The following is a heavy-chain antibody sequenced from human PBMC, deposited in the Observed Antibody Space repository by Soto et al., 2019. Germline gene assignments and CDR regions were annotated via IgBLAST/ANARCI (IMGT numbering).Heavy chain of an antibody. D-gene: IGHD3-22*01. V-gene: IGHV1-69*01. CDR2: IIPPFDAA. J-gene: IGHJ6*02. CDR3: ARAWPRWTMIVIDSDNSGMDV. CDR1: GGTFSKYA. Sequence: QVQLVQSGAEVKKPGSSVKVSCKASGGTFSKYAFSWVRQAPGQGLEWMGGIIPPFDAADYAQRFQGRVRITADESTTTAYMELSSLRSDDTAIYYCARAWPRWTMIVIDSDNSGMDVWGQGTTVTVSS.